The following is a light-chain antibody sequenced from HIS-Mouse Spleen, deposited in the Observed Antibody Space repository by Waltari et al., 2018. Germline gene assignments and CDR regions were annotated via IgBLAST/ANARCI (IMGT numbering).Light chain of an antibody. CDR2: DAS. V-gene: IGKV1-33*01. Sequence: DIQMTQSPSSLSASVGDRVTITFQASQDISNYLNWYQQKPGKDPKLLIYDASNLETGVPSRFSGRGSGTDFTFTISSLQPEDIATYYCQQYDNLHRLTFGPGTKVDIK. J-gene: IGKJ3*01. CDR1: QDISNY. CDR3: QQYDNLHRLT.